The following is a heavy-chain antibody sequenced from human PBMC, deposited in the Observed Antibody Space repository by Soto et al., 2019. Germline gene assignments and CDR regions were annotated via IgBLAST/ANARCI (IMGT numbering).Heavy chain of an antibody. CDR3: VRGGIAGNWFVP. D-gene: IGHD6-13*01. CDR2: IFHSGST. J-gene: IGHJ5*02. V-gene: IGHV4-31*01. Sequence: QVQLQESGPGLVKPSQTLSLTCSVSGGSITSGGFYWSWIRQHPEKGLEWIAYIFHSGSTDFNPSLKGLIIISADTSKNQFSLKLTSVTAADTAVYYCVRGGIAGNWFVPWGQGTLVTVSS. CDR1: GGSITSGGFY.